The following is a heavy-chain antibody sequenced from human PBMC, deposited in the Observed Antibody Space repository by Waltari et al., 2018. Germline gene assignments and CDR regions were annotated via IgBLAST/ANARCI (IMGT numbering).Heavy chain of an antibody. CDR1: GYTFINYG. D-gene: IGHD2-15*01. CDR2: INTNTGKP. J-gene: IGHJ5*02. Sequence: QVQLVQSGSEMKKPGASVKVSCKASGYTFINYGVNWGRQAPGQGLEWMGWINTNTGKPTYAQCFTGRFVFSSDTSVNTAYLQISNLKTEDTAVYYCARGDIVIVPAADNWFDPWGQGTLVTVSS. CDR3: ARGDIVIVPAADNWFDP. V-gene: IGHV7-4-1*02.